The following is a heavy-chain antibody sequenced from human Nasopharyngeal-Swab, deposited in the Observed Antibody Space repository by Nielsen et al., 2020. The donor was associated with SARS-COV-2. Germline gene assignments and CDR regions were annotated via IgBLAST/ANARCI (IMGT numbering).Heavy chain of an antibody. J-gene: IGHJ6*02. CDR3: ARDIDGAGRGMDV. CDR2: INPSGGST. Sequence: ASVKVSCKASGYTFTSYYMHWVRQAPGQGLEWMGIINPSGGSTRYAQKFQGRVTMTRDTSTSTVYMDLSSLRSEDTAVYYCARDIDGAGRGMDVWGQGTTVTVSS. D-gene: IGHD5-24*01. CDR1: GYTFTSYY. V-gene: IGHV1-46*01.